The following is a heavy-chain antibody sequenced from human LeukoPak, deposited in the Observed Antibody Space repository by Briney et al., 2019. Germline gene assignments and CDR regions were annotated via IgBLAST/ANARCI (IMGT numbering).Heavy chain of an antibody. D-gene: IGHD4-17*01. V-gene: IGHV3-48*03. J-gene: IGHJ5*02. CDR3: ARLEDDYGDYGWFDP. CDR1: GFTFSSYE. Sequence: GGSLRLSCAASGFTFSSYEMNWVRQAPGKGLEWVSYISSSGSTIYYADSVKGRLTISRDNAKNSLYLQMNSLRAEDTAVYYCARLEDDYGDYGWFDPWGQGTLVTVSS. CDR2: ISSSGSTI.